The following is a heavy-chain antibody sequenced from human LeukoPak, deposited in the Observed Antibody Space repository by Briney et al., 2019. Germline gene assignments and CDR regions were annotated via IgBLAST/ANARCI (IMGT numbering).Heavy chain of an antibody. Sequence: PGGSLRLSCAASGFTFSSYGMSWVRQAPGKGLEWVSAISGSGGSTYYADSVKGRFTISRDNSKNTLYLQMNSLRAEDTAVYYCASYSSSSLDYWGQGTLVTVSS. V-gene: IGHV3-23*01. D-gene: IGHD6-6*01. CDR3: ASYSSSSLDY. J-gene: IGHJ4*02. CDR1: GFTFSSYG. CDR2: ISGSGGST.